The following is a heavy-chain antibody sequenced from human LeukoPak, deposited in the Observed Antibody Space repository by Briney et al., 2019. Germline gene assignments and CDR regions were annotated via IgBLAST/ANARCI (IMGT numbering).Heavy chain of an antibody. J-gene: IGHJ4*02. V-gene: IGHV1-8*03. CDR3: ARDRGITIFGVINNPDY. D-gene: IGHD3-3*01. Sequence: ASVKVSCKASGYTFTSYDINWVRQATGQGLEWMGWMNPNSGNTGYAQKFQGRVTITRNTSISTAYMELSSLRSDDTAVYYCARDRGITIFGVINNPDYWGQGTLVSVSS. CDR2: MNPNSGNT. CDR1: GYTFTSYD.